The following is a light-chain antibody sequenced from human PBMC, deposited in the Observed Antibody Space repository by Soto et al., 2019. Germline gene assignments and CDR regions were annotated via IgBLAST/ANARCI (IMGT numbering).Light chain of an antibody. V-gene: IGLV2-14*03. CDR1: SSDIGSYNY. CDR2: EVS. J-gene: IGLJ1*01. Sequence: QSALTQPAFVSGSPGQSITISCSGTSSDIGSYNYVAWYQQFPGNTPKLIIYEVSNRPSGVSSRFSGSKSGNTASLTISGLQSDDEADYYCISYTGSDTSYVFGTGTKVTVL. CDR3: ISYTGSDTSYV.